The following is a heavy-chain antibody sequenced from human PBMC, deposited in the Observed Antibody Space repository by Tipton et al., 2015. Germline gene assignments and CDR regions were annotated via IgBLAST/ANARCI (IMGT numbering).Heavy chain of an antibody. CDR1: GFTFSSSV. J-gene: IGHJ6*02. D-gene: IGHD6-19*01. CDR3: ARTIPVAGTYGMDV. CDR2: IWFDGNNK. V-gene: IGHV3-30*17. Sequence: SLRLSCAASGFTFSSSVMHWVRQAPGKGLEWVSTIWFDGNNKYYSDSVTGRFTISRDNSQNTLYLQMNSLRAEDTAVYYCARTIPVAGTYGMDVWGQGTTVTVSS.